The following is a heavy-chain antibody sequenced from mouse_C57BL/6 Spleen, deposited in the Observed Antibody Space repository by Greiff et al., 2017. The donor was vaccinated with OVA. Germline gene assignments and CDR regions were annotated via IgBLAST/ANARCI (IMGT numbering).Heavy chain of an antibody. D-gene: IGHD2-4*01. CDR1: GFTFSSYA. Sequence: EVQRVESGEGLVKPGGSLKLSCAASGFTFSSYAMSWVRQTPENRLEWVAYISSGGGYTYYAETVKGRFTFSTDTARNTLYLQMSRLKSQDTAMDYSTREGNDYDGGWCFDVWGTGTTVTVSS. CDR3: TREGNDYDGGWCFDV. CDR2: ISSGGGYT. J-gene: IGHJ1*03. V-gene: IGHV5-9-1*02.